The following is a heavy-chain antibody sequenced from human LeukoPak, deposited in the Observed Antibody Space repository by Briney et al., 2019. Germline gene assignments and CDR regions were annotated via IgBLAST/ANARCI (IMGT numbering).Heavy chain of an antibody. J-gene: IGHJ6*03. D-gene: IGHD3-22*01. CDR2: IYYSGST. Sequence: SETLSLTCTVSGGSISSHYWSWIRQPPGKGLEWIGYIYYSGSTNYNPSLKSRVTISVDTSKNQFSLKLSSVTAADTAVYYCAQSYDSSGSQSYYYYYMDVWGKGTTVTVSS. V-gene: IGHV4-59*11. CDR3: AQSYDSSGSQSYYYYYMDV. CDR1: GGSISSHY.